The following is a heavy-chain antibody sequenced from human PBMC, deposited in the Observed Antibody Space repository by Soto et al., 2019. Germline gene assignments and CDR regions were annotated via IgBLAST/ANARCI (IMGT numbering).Heavy chain of an antibody. Sequence: QVQLVQSGAEVKKPGASVKVSCKASGYTFTSYTMHWVRQAPGQRLEWMGWINSGNGNTKYLQNFQGRVTITRDTSASTAYMELSSLRSEDTAVYYCARSPRIVYSYGLAADYWGQGTLVTVSS. CDR1: GYTFTSYT. D-gene: IGHD5-18*01. V-gene: IGHV1-3*01. J-gene: IGHJ4*02. CDR3: ARSPRIVYSYGLAADY. CDR2: INSGNGNT.